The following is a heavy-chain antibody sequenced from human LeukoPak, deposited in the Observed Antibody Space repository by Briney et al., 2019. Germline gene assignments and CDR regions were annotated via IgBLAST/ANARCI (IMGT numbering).Heavy chain of an antibody. Sequence: GASVKVSCKASGGTFNTYAISWVRQAPGQGLEWMGGIIPIFGTTNYAQNFQGRVTITADKSTTTAYMELSSLRSEDTAVYYCARNLIPEQLVLNFWGQGILVTVSS. D-gene: IGHD6-13*01. CDR3: ARNLIPEQLVLNF. CDR2: IIPIFGTT. V-gene: IGHV1-69*06. J-gene: IGHJ4*02. CDR1: GGTFNTYA.